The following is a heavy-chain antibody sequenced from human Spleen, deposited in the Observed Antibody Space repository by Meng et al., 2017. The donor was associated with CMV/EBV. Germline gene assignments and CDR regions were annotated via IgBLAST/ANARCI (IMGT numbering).Heavy chain of an antibody. V-gene: IGHV4-34*01. Sequence: SETLSLTCAVYGGSLSDYYWSWIRQPPGKGLEWIGEINHSGSTNYNPSLKSRVTISIGTSKNQFSLKLSSVTGADTALYYCARALYCSTTSCYRGSYYDLLTSRSLYNFYGMDVWGQGATVTVSS. J-gene: IGHJ6*02. CDR2: INHSGST. CDR1: GGSLSDYY. D-gene: IGHD2-2*01. CDR3: ARALYCSTTSCYRGSYYDLLTSRSLYNFYGMDV.